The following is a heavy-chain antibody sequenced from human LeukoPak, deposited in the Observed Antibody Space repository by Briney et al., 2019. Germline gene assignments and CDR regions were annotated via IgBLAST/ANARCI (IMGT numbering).Heavy chain of an antibody. CDR1: GGSISSSSYY. CDR2: IYHSGST. V-gene: IGHV4-39*07. D-gene: IGHD3-10*01. CDR3: ARAGLLWFGEVEPFDI. Sequence: SETLSLTCTVSGGSISSSSYYWGWIRQPPGKGLEWIGSIYHSGSTNYNPSLKSRVTISVDKSKNQFSLKLSSVTAADTAVYYCARAGLLWFGEVEPFDIWGQGTMVTVSS. J-gene: IGHJ3*02.